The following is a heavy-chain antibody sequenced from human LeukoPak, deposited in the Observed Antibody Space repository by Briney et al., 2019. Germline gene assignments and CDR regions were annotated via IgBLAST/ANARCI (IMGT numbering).Heavy chain of an antibody. CDR3: ARGKGLSWYYFDY. D-gene: IGHD6-13*01. Sequence: AGGSLRLSCAASGLIVSYNYISWVRQAPGKGLEWVSLIYSDGKTYYADSVKGRFTISRDNSRNTVYLQMNSLRAEDTAVYYCARGKGLSWYYFDYWGQGTLVTVSS. CDR1: GLIVSYNY. J-gene: IGHJ4*02. V-gene: IGHV3-53*01. CDR2: IYSDGKT.